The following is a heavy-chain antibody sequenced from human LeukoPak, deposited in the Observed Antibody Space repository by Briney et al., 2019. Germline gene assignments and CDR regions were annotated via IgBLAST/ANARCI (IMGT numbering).Heavy chain of an antibody. CDR2: IYYSGST. J-gene: IGHJ4*02. Sequence: SETLSLTCTVSGGSISSSSYYWGWIRQPPGKGLEWIGSIYYSGSTYYNPSLKSRGTISVDTPKNQFSLKVSSVTAADTAVYYCASQGEPKGYFDWLLSSYFDYWGQGTLVTVSS. V-gene: IGHV4-39*01. CDR1: GGSISSSSYY. D-gene: IGHD3-9*01. CDR3: ASQGEPKGYFDWLLSSYFDY.